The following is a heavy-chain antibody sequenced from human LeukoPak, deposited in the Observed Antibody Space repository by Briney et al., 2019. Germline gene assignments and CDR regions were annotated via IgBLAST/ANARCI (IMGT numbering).Heavy chain of an antibody. CDR2: LSWHSGSI. CDR1: GFKFNDYA. CDR3: AKETKVGENLYYFDY. D-gene: IGHD1-26*01. J-gene: IGHJ4*02. V-gene: IGHV3-9*01. Sequence: PGRSLRLSCVASGFKFNDYAMHWVRHAPGKGLEWVSGLSWHSGSIGYADSVKGRFIISRDNAENSLYLEMNSLRPEDSALYYCAKETKVGENLYYFDYWGRGTLVTVSS.